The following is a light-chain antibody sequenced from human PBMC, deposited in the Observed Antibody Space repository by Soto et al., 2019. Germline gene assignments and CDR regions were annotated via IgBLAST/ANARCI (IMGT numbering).Light chain of an antibody. CDR2: AST. CDR1: SSNIGAGFD. J-gene: IGLJ1*01. V-gene: IGLV1-40*01. Sequence: QSVLTQPPSVSGAPGQRVTISCSGNSSNIGAGFDVHWYQQLPGAAPKLLIYASTNRPSGVPDRFSGSKSGTSATLGITGLQTGDEADYYCGTWDSSLSAYVFGTGTKLTVL. CDR3: GTWDSSLSAYV.